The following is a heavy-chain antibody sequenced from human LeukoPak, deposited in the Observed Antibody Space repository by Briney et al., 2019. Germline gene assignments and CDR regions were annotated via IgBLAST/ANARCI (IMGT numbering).Heavy chain of an antibody. CDR3: ARLRYYYDRNGYYSLYYFDY. CDR1: GDSISSSSYY. J-gene: IGHJ4*02. CDR2: IYYSGST. D-gene: IGHD3-22*01. V-gene: IGHV4-39*01. Sequence: SETLSLTCTVSGDSISSSSYYWGWIRQPPGKGLEWIGNIYYSGSTYYNPSLRSRLTISLDTSKNQFSLTLSSVTAADLAVYYSARLRYYYDRNGYYSLYYFDYWGQGTVVTVSS.